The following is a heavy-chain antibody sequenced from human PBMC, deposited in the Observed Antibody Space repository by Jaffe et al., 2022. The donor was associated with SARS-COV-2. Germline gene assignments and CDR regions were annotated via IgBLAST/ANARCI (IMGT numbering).Heavy chain of an antibody. Sequence: QVQLVESGGGLVKPGGSLRLSCAASGFTFSDYYMSWIRQAPGKGLEWVSYISSSSSYTNYADSVKGRFTISRDNAKNSLYLQMNSLRAEDTAVYYCARGGCSGGSCYSYVDYYYYYGMDVWGQGTTVTVSS. CDR2: ISSSSSYT. V-gene: IGHV3-11*06. CDR1: GFTFSDYY. CDR3: ARGGCSGGSCYSYVDYYYYYGMDV. D-gene: IGHD2-15*01. J-gene: IGHJ6*02.